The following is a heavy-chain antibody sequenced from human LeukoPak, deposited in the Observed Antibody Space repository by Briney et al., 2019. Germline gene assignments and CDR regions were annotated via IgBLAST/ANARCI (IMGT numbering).Heavy chain of an antibody. V-gene: IGHV4-59*01. J-gene: IGHJ4*02. CDR1: GRSISSYY. D-gene: IGHD6-19*01. CDR3: ARAPSGWIRWGYFDY. Sequence: SETLSLTCTVSGRSISSYYWSWLRQPPGKGLEWIGYIYYSGSTNYNPSLKSRVTISVATSKNQFSLKLSSVAAADTAVYYCARAPSGWIRWGYFDYWGQGTLVTVSS. CDR2: IYYSGST.